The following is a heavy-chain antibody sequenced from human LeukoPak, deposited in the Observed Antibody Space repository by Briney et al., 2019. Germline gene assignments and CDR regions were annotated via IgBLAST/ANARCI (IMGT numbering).Heavy chain of an antibody. D-gene: IGHD6-13*01. J-gene: IGHJ6*03. CDR2: ISAYNGNT. Sequence: ASVKVSCKASGYTFTSYGISWVRQAPGQGLEWMGWISAYNGNTHYAQKLQGRVTMTTDTSTSTVYMELRSLRSDDTALYYCAKTYSSSRAHYYYYYYMDVWGKGTTVTISS. V-gene: IGHV1-18*01. CDR3: AKTYSSSRAHYYYYYYMDV. CDR1: GYTFTSYG.